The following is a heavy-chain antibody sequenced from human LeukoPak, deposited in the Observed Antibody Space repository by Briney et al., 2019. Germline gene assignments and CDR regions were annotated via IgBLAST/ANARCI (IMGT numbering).Heavy chain of an antibody. J-gene: IGHJ5*02. CDR1: GYSFSDYF. Sequence: ASVKVSCKASGYSFSDYFIHWVRQAPGQGLEWMGRVNPNSGDTNYVQKFQGRVTMTRGTSISTVYMEVTSLRSDDTAMYYCARGRARGFDLWGQGTLVTVSS. CDR3: ARGRARGFDL. V-gene: IGHV1-2*06. CDR2: VNPNSGDT.